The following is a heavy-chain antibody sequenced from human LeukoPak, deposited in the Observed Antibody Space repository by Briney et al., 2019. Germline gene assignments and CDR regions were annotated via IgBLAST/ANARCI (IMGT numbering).Heavy chain of an antibody. CDR2: FDPEDGET. CDR1: GYTLTELS. Sequence: GASVKVSCKVSGYTLTELSMHWVRQAPGKGLEWMGGFDPEDGETIYAQKFQGRVTMTEDTSTDTAYMELSSLRSEDTAVYYCARSMVRGRSKDTRYNWFDPWGQGTLVTVSS. V-gene: IGHV1-24*01. CDR3: ARSMVRGRSKDTRYNWFDP. D-gene: IGHD3-10*01. J-gene: IGHJ5*02.